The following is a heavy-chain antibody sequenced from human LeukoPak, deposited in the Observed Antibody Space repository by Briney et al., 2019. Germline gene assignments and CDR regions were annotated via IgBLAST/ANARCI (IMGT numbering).Heavy chain of an antibody. J-gene: IGHJ2*01. CDR1: GGSISSGSYY. Sequence: SQTLSLTCTVSGGSISSGSYYWAWIRQHPGKGLEWIGYIYYSGSTYYNPSLKSRVTVSEDTSKNQFSLKLTSVTAADTAVYYCARRAPSEGYFDLWGRGTLVSVSS. V-gene: IGHV4-31*03. CDR3: ARRAPSEGYFDL. CDR2: IYYSGST.